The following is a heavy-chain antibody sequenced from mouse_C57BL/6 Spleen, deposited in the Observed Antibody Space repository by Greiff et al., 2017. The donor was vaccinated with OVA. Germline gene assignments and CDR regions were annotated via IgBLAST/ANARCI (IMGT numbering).Heavy chain of an antibody. D-gene: IGHD3-2*02. CDR3: ARESSGYSRNYFDY. J-gene: IGHJ2*01. Sequence: QVQLQQSGAELVKPGASVKLSCKASGYTFTSYWMHWVQQRPGQGLEWIGMIHPNSGSTNYNEKFKSKATLTVDKSSSTAYMQLSSLTSEDSAVYYCARESSGYSRNYFDYWGKGTTLTVSS. CDR2: IHPNSGST. V-gene: IGHV1-64*01. CDR1: GYTFTSYW.